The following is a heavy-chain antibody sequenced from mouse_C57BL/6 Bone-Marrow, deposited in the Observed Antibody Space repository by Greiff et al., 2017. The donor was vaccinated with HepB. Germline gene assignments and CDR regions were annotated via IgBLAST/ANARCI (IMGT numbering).Heavy chain of an antibody. J-gene: IGHJ4*01. V-gene: IGHV14-1*01. Sequence: VQLKQSGAELVRPGASVKLSCTASGFNIKDYYMHWVKQRPEQGLEWIGRIDPEDGDTEYAPKFQGKATMTADTSSNPAYLQLSSLTSEDTAVYYCTTGYYFYYAMDYWGQGTSVTVSS. D-gene: IGHD2-3*01. CDR3: TTGYYFYYAMDY. CDR1: GFNIKDYY. CDR2: IDPEDGDT.